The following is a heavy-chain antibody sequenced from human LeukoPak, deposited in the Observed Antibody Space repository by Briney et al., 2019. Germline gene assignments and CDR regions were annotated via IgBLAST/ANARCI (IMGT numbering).Heavy chain of an antibody. CDR2: VKSKADDSTT. V-gene: IGHV3-15*01. CDR3: ATEGGSGSYYGDDAFDM. Sequence: KPGGSLRLSCAASGFSFTNTWVSGVRQAPGKGLEWVGRVKSKADDSTTDYAAPVQGRFTISRDDSKNTLSLQMNSLKTEDTAVYYCATEGGSGSYYGDDAFDMWGQGTMVTVSS. J-gene: IGHJ3*02. D-gene: IGHD3-10*01. CDR1: GFSFTNTW.